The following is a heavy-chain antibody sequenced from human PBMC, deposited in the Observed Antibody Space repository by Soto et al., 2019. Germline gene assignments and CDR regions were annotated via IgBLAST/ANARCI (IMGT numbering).Heavy chain of an antibody. CDR2: IVVGSGNT. V-gene: IGHV1-58*01. Sequence: SVKVSCKASGFTFTSSAVQWVRQARVQRLEWIGWIVVGSGNTNYAQKFQERVTMTRDTSIKTAHMELSSLKSDDTAVYYCARGGGTTLAPLPWGQGTLVTVSS. J-gene: IGHJ5*02. CDR3: ARGGGTTLAPLP. CDR1: GFTFTSSA. D-gene: IGHD1-1*01.